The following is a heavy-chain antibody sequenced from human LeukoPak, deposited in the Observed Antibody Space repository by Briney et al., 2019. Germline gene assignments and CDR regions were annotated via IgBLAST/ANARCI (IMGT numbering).Heavy chain of an antibody. J-gene: IGHJ4*02. D-gene: IGHD5-24*01. Sequence: ASVKVSCKASGGTFSSYAISWVRQAPGQGLEWMGGIIPIFGTANYAQKFQGRVTITADESTSTAYMELSSLRSEDTAVYYCAKGEMATIWGVFDYWGQGTLVTVSS. CDR3: AKGEMATIWGVFDY. CDR2: IIPIFGTA. V-gene: IGHV1-69*01. CDR1: GGTFSSYA.